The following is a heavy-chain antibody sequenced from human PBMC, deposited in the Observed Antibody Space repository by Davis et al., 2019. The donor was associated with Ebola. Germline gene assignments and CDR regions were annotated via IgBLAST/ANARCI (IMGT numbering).Heavy chain of an antibody. CDR2: IIQDGSEK. Sequence: GESLKISCAASGFIFSSYWMSWVRQAPGKGLEWVANIIQDGSEKYYVDSVKGRFTISRDNAKNSLFLQINSLRAEDTAMYYCAKTVGWLQQTGEEYFQNWGQGTLVTVSS. J-gene: IGHJ1*01. D-gene: IGHD5-24*01. CDR3: AKTVGWLQQTGEEYFQN. V-gene: IGHV3-7*03. CDR1: GFIFSSYW.